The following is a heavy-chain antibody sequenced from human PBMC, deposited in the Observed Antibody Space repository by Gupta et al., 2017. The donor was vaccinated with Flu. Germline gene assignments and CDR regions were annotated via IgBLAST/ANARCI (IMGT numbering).Heavy chain of an antibody. CDR3: ARGDGRVVRFLEWLLDGQVNFDY. D-gene: IGHD3-3*01. Sequence: QVQLVQSGAEVKKPGASVKVSCKASGYTFTSYDINWVRQATGQGLEWMGWMNPNSGNTGYAQKFQGRVTMTRNTSISTAYMELSSLRSEDTAVYYCARGDGRVVRFLEWLLDGQVNFDYWGQGTLVTVSS. V-gene: IGHV1-8*01. J-gene: IGHJ4*02. CDR1: GYTFTSYD. CDR2: MNPNSGNT.